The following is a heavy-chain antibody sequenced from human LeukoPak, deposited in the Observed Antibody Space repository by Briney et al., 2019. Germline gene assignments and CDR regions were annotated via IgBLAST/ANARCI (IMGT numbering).Heavy chain of an antibody. V-gene: IGHV3-48*04. Sequence: GGSLRLSCAASGFTLSGHTTSWGRGTPGGGLGRSSFVSISSGTIYYAASVNGEFRISRDNARSSLDLEWNRLRAGEPAWYYWARAMSTFGGVRNYFDSWGQGTLVAVSS. D-gene: IGHD3-16*01. J-gene: IGHJ4*02. CDR1: GFTLSGHT. CDR2: VSISSGTI. CDR3: ARAMSTFGGVRNYFDS.